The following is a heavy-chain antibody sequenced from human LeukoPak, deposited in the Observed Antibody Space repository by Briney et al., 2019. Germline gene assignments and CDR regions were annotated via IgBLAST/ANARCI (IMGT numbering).Heavy chain of an antibody. J-gene: IGHJ4*02. Sequence: GGSLRLSCAASGLTFDDNGMSWVRQAPGKGLEWVSGINWNGGSTGYADSVKGRFTISRDNAKNSLYLQMNSLRAEDTALYYCARAPDGVGADYWGQGTLVTVSS. V-gene: IGHV3-20*04. CDR3: ARAPDGVGADY. CDR2: INWNGGST. D-gene: IGHD3-10*01. CDR1: GLTFDDNG.